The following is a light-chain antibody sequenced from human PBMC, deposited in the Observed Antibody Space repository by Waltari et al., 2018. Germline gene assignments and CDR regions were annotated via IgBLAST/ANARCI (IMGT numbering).Light chain of an antibody. Sequence: EIVMTQSPATLFVSPGERATLSCRASQSISSNLAWYQQKPGQAPRLLRYGASTRATANPARFSGSGSGTEFALTISSLQSEDSAVYYCQQYQNWPQTFGQGTKLQIK. J-gene: IGKJ2*01. CDR2: GAS. V-gene: IGKV3-15*01. CDR1: QSISSN. CDR3: QQYQNWPQT.